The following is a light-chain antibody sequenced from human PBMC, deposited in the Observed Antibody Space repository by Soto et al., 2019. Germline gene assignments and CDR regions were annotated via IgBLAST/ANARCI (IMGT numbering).Light chain of an antibody. J-gene: IGKJ2*01. CDR1: QSISTY. V-gene: IGKV1-39*01. Sequence: DIQVTQSPSSLSASVGDRVTISCRASQSISTYLNWYQHKPGKAPKLLIHAASSLRSGVPSRFSGSGSGTDFTLTISSLQPEDFATYYCKQRYSTPYTFGQGTKLEIK. CDR2: AAS. CDR3: KQRYSTPYT.